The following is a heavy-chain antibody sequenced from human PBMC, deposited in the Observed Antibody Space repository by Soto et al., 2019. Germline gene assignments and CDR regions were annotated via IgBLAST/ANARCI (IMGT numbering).Heavy chain of an antibody. J-gene: IGHJ3*01. V-gene: IGHV2-5*01. CDR1: GFSLSTSGVG. D-gene: IGHD6-6*01. CDR3: ARGLATLPVFAFDV. CDR2: IYWSGDE. Sequence: SGPTLVNPTQTLTLTCSFSGFSLSTSGVGVGWVRQPPGKALEWLALIYWSGDEHYRPSLKSRLTITKATSKNQVVLIMTNMDPVDTATYYCARGLATLPVFAFDVWGQGTTVTVSS.